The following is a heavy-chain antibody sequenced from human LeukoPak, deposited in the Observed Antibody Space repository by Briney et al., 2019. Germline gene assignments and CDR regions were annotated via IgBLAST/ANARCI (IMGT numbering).Heavy chain of an antibody. V-gene: IGHV3-48*02. CDR2: ISLSSSTI. CDR3: ARDNPSSLVRGVIPS. J-gene: IGHJ5*02. D-gene: IGHD3-10*01. CDR1: GFTFSSYA. Sequence: GRSLRLSCAASGFTFSSYAMHWVRQAPGKGLEWVSYISLSSSTIYYAASVKGRFTVSRDNAKNSLYLQMNSLRDEDTAVYYCARDNPSSLVRGVIPSWGQGILVTVSS.